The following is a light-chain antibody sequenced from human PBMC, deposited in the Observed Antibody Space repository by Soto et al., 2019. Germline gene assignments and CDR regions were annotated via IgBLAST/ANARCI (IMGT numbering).Light chain of an antibody. V-gene: IGLV3-21*04. J-gene: IGLJ2*01. CDR2: YDT. CDR1: NIGSKS. Sequence: SYELTQPPSLSVAPGKTARITCGGNNIGSKSVHWYQQKPGHAPVLVIYYDTDRPSGIPERFSGSNSGNSATLTIGRVEAGDEADYYCQVWDSSSDHVVFGGGTKLTVL. CDR3: QVWDSSSDHVV.